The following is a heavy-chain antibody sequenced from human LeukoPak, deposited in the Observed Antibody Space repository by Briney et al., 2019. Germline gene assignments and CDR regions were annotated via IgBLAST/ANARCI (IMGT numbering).Heavy chain of an antibody. CDR1: GGTFSSYG. CDR3: ARSRRSRATTSFDY. Sequence: SVKVSCKASGGTFSSYGFSWVRQAPGQGLEWMGGIIPIFGTANYAQKFQGRVTITADEATSTAYMELSSLGSEDTAVYYCARSRRSRATTSFDYWGQGTLVTVSS. D-gene: IGHD1-26*01. J-gene: IGHJ4*02. V-gene: IGHV1-69*13. CDR2: IIPIFGTA.